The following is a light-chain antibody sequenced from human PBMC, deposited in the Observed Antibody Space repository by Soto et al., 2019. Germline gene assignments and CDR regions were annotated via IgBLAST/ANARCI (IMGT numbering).Light chain of an antibody. V-gene: IGLV2-8*01. CDR3: SSYAGSNTDYV. CDR2: EVS. CDR1: SSDDGGYKY. Sequence: QSALTQPPSASGSPGQSVTISCTGTSSDDGGYKYVSWYQQHPGKVPKLMIYEVSKRPSGVPDRFSGSKSGNTASLTVSGLQAEDEADYYCSSYAGSNTDYVFGTGTKLTVL. J-gene: IGLJ1*01.